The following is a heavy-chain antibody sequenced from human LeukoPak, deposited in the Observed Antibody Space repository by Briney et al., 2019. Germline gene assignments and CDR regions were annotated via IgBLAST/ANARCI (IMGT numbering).Heavy chain of an antibody. J-gene: IGHJ5*02. CDR1: GGPISVPNW. Sequence: SETLSLTCDVSGGPISVPNWWSWVRQSPGRGLEWIGDIYYSGSTYYNPSLKGRVTISVDTSKNQFSLKLSSVTAADAAVYYCAKVHDSGYKIYNWFDPWGQGTLVTVSS. CDR3: AKVHDSGYKIYNWFDP. V-gene: IGHV4-4*02. CDR2: IYYSGST. D-gene: IGHD5-12*01.